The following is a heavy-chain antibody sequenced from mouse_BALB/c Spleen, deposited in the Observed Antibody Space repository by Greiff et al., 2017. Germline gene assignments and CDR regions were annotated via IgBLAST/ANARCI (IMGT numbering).Heavy chain of an antibody. V-gene: IGHV3-2*02. CDR1: GYSITSDYA. CDR3: ARLSYAMDY. J-gene: IGHJ4*01. CDR2: ISYSGST. Sequence: EVQGVESGPGLEKPSQSLSLTCTVTGYSITSDYAWNWIRQFPGNKLEWMGYISYSGSTSYNPSLKSRISITRDTSKNQFFLQLNSVTTEDTATYYCARLSYAMDYWGQGTSVTVSS.